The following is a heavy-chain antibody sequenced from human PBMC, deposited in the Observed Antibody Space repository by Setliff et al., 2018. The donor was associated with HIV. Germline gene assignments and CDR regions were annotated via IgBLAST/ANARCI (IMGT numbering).Heavy chain of an antibody. Sequence: PSETLSLTCTVSGGSISSSSYYWGWIRRPPGKGLEWIGSIFNDGRTYYNPSLKSRVAIPMDTSTNQFSLKLTSVTAADTAVYFCARSQFSYSSGWYYFDYWGQGTLVTVSS. J-gene: IGHJ4*02. CDR3: ARSQFSYSSGWYYFDY. D-gene: IGHD6-19*01. CDR1: GGSISSSSYY. CDR2: IFNDGRT. V-gene: IGHV4-39*01.